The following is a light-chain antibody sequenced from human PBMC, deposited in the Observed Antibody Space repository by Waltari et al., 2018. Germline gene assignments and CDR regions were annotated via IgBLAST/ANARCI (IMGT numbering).Light chain of an antibody. V-gene: IGLV1-40*01. CDR2: GNS. Sequence: QSVLTQPPSVSGAPGQRVTISCTGSSSNIGAGYDVYWYHQLPGTAPKLLIYGNSNRPSGVPDRFAGSKSGTSASLAITGLQAEDEADYYCQSYDSSLAVFGGGTKLTVL. CDR3: QSYDSSLAV. CDR1: SSNIGAGYD. J-gene: IGLJ2*01.